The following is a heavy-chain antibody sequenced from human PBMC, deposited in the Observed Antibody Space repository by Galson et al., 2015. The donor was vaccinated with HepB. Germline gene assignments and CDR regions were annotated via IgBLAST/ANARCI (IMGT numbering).Heavy chain of an antibody. CDR1: GYTFTTYG. Sequence: SVKVSCKASGYTFTTYGISWVRQAPGQGLEWMGWISAYNDNRNYARKFQGRVTMTTDASTNIAFMELRSLRSDDTAVYYCARECYFDRFVAFDIWGQGTMVTVS. CDR2: ISAYNDNR. CDR3: ARECYFDRFVAFDI. J-gene: IGHJ3*02. V-gene: IGHV1-18*04. D-gene: IGHD3-9*01.